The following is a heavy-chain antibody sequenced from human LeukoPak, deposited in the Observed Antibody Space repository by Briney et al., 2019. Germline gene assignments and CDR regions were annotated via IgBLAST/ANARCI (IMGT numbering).Heavy chain of an antibody. CDR1: GFTFSSYW. CDR2: IASDGSST. J-gene: IGHJ4*02. CDR3: ARGRPHGNDY. Sequence: GGSLRLSCAASGFTFSSYWMNWVRQAPGKGLVWVSRIASDGSSTTYADSVKGRFSISRDNAKNTLYLQMNSLRVEDTAAYYCARGRPHGNDYWGQGTLVTVSS. D-gene: IGHD4-23*01. V-gene: IGHV3-74*01.